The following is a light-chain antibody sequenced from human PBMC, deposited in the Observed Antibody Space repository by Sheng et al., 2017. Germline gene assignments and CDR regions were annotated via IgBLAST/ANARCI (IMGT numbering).Light chain of an antibody. CDR2: SAS. Sequence: NVLTQSPATLSLSPGERATLSCRASQIINDNLAWYQQKPGQPPRLLIHSASTRATGTPARFSGSWAATDFTLTISSVESDDFAVYYCQQRSNWPPIFTFGPGTRVDI. J-gene: IGKJ3*01. CDR3: QQRSNWPPIFT. CDR1: QIINDN. V-gene: IGKV3-11*01.